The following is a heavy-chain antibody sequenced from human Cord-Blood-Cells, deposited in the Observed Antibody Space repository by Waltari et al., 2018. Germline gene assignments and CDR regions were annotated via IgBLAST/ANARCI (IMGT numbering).Heavy chain of an antibody. Sequence: QITLKESGPTLVKPTQTLTLTCTFSGFSLSTSGVGVGWIRQPPGKALEWLALIYCNDDKRYRQSLKSRLTRTKDTSKNQVVLTMTNMDPVDTATYYCAHFAPSYCSSTSCYYFDYWGQGTLVTVSS. J-gene: IGHJ4*02. CDR2: IYCNDDK. CDR3: AHFAPSYCSSTSCYYFDY. CDR1: GFSLSTSGVG. D-gene: IGHD2-2*01. V-gene: IGHV2-5*01.